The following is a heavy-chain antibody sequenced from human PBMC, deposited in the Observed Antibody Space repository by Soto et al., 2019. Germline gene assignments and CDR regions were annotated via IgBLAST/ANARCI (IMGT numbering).Heavy chain of an antibody. V-gene: IGHV3-73*02. CDR1: GFTFSGSA. J-gene: IGHJ4*02. CDR2: IRSKASSYAT. Sequence: EVQLVESGGGLVQPGGSLKLSCAASGFTFSGSAMHWVRQASGKGLEWVGRIRSKASSYATAYAASVKGRFTISRDDSKNTAYLQMNSLKTEDTAVYYCTRHESSPYYDSSGYGYWGQGTLVTVSS. CDR3: TRHESSPYYDSSGYGY. D-gene: IGHD3-22*01.